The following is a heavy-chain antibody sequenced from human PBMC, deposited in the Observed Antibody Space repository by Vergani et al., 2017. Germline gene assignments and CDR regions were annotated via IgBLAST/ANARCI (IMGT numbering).Heavy chain of an antibody. V-gene: IGHV3-33*06. CDR2: IWYDGGNK. CDR1: GFTFTTYA. D-gene: IGHD1-14*01. CDR3: AKSGIYYYYYGMDV. J-gene: IGHJ6*02. Sequence: QVQLVESGGGVVQPGRSLRLSCAASGFTFTTYAMHWVRQAPGKGLEWVAVIWYDGGNKYYADYVKGRFTISRDNSKNTLYLQMNSLRAEDTAVYYCAKSGIYYYYYGMDVWGQGTTVTVSS.